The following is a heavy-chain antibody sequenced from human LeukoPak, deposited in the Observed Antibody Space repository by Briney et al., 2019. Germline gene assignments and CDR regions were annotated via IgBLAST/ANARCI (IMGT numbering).Heavy chain of an antibody. V-gene: IGHV1-46*01. D-gene: IGHD4-11*01. CDR2: INPSAGST. Sequence: GASVKVSCKASGYTFITYYIHWVRQAPGQGLEWMGIINPSAGSTTYAQKFQGRVSMTRDTSTNTVYMELSSLRSEDTAVYYCVRQRDSNWFDPWGQGTLVTVSS. CDR3: VRQRDSNWFDP. CDR1: GYTFITYY. J-gene: IGHJ5*02.